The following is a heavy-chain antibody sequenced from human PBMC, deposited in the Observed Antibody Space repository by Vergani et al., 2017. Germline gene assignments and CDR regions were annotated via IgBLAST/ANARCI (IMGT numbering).Heavy chain of an antibody. CDR1: GVSMQSGSFY. CDR2: VYPSGTT. J-gene: IGHJ5*02. Sequence: QVQLHESGPGLVKPSEILSLICSVSGVSMQSGSFYWAWIRQTAEGRLGWMGRVYPSGTTNYNPSLNGRVTIFVDKSKNLLSLRLNSVTTADTAVYYCARGETRTDWFDPWGQGTLVTVSA. V-gene: IGHV4-61*02. CDR3: ARGETRTDWFDP. D-gene: IGHD3/OR15-3a*01.